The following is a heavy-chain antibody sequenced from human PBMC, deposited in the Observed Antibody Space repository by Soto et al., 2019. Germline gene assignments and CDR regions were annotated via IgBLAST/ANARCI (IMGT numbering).Heavy chain of an antibody. J-gene: IGHJ4*02. CDR1: GFIFSNYG. D-gene: IGHD5-12*01. Sequence: GGSLRLSCVASGFIFSNYGMHWVRQAPGQGLEWVAIMLNDGINKYYVESVKGRFTTSRDSSKNTAYLQMDSLRAEDTAVYYCARGRGGGYKPGIDYFDLWGQGTLVTVSS. CDR2: MLNDGINK. CDR3: ARGRGGGYKPGIDYFDL. V-gene: IGHV3-33*05.